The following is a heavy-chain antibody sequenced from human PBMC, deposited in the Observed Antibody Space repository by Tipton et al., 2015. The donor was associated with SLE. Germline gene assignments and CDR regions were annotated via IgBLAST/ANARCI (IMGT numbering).Heavy chain of an antibody. CDR2: IFHSETT. Sequence: TLSLTCTVSGGSIGSDTYYWGWIRQSPKGLEWIGSIFHSETTFFNPSLKSRVTISINTSKNQFSLRLTSVTAADTAVYYCARLESNWHFDVWGRGTLVTVS. D-gene: IGHD2/OR15-2a*01. J-gene: IGHJ2*01. V-gene: IGHV4-39*07. CDR1: GGSIGSDTYY. CDR3: ARLESNWHFDV.